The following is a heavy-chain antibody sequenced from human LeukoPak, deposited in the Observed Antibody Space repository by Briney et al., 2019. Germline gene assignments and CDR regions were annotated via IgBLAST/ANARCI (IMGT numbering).Heavy chain of an antibody. CDR1: GFTFSSYA. D-gene: IGHD2/OR15-2a*01. Sequence: PGGSLRLSCAASGFTFSSYAMHWVRQAPGKGLEYVSAISSNGGSTYYANSVKGRFTISRDNAKNTLYLQMNSLRAEDTAVYYCAREYYATTDYWGQGTLVTVSS. CDR3: AREYYATTDY. J-gene: IGHJ4*02. V-gene: IGHV3-64*01. CDR2: ISSNGGST.